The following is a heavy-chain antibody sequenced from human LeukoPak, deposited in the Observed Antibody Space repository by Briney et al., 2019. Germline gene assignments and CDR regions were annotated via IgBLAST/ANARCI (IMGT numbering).Heavy chain of an antibody. D-gene: IGHD3-22*01. J-gene: IGHJ6*03. CDR3: ARDIAPRYYDSSGFGLSYYYYMDV. CDR1: GGSISSSSYY. Sequence: PSETLSLTCTVSGGSISSSSYYWSWIRQPPGKGLEWIGYIYYSGSTNYNPSLKSRVTISVDTSKNQFSLKLSSVTAADTAVYYCARDIAPRYYDSSGFGLSYYYYMDVWGKGTTVTVSS. V-gene: IGHV4-61*01. CDR2: IYYSGST.